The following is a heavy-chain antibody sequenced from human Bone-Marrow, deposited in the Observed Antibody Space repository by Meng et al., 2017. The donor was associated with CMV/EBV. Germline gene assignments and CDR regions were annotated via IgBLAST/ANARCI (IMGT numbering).Heavy chain of an antibody. CDR1: GFTFTSSA. Sequence: SVKVSCKASGFTFTSSAVQWVRQARGQRLEWIGWIVVGSGNTNYAQKFQERVTITRDMSTSTAYMELSSLRSEDTAVYYCARAVHPYHDFWSGYYPYYYYYYAMDVWGQGTTVTVSS. CDR3: ARAVHPYHDFWSGYYPYYYYYYAMDV. V-gene: IGHV1-58*01. CDR2: IVVGSGNT. J-gene: IGHJ6*02. D-gene: IGHD3-3*01.